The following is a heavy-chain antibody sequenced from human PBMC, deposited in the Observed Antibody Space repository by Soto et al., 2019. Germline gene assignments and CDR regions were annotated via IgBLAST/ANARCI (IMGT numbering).Heavy chain of an antibody. V-gene: IGHV2-5*08. CDR3: AHAYCYDSSGSPLAY. CDR2: IYWDDDK. D-gene: IGHD3-22*01. J-gene: IGHJ4*02. Sequence: ISWVRQPPGKDLEWLALIYWDDDKRYSPSLKSRLTITKDTSKNQVVLTMSNMDPVDTALFYFAHAYCYDSSGSPLAYWGQGSLVTVS.